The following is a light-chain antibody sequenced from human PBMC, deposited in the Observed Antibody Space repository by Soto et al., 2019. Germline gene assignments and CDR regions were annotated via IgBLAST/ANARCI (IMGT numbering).Light chain of an antibody. CDR2: DAS. V-gene: IGKV3-11*01. CDR1: QSVSSY. J-gene: IGKJ1*01. CDR3: QQRSNWPWT. Sequence: EIVLTQSPATLSLSPGERATLSCRASQSVSSYLAWYQQKPGQAPRLLIYDASHRATGIPARFSGSASGTDFTLTIRSLEPEDFAVYYCQQRSNWPWTFGQGTKLKIK.